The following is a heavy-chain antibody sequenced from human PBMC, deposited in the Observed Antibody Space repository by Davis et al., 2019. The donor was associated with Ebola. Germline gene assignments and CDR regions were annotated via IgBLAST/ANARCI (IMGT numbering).Heavy chain of an antibody. V-gene: IGHV1-2*06. Sequence: ASVKVSCKASGYTFTRYYMHWVRQAPGQGLEWMGRINPNSGGTRYAQNFQGRVAMTRDTSISTAYMELSSLRSDDTAVYYCARDNSDSSAYSWMDSWGQGTLVSVSS. CDR1: GYTFTRYY. J-gene: IGHJ5*01. D-gene: IGHD6-6*01. CDR3: ARDNSDSSAYSWMDS. CDR2: INPNSGGT.